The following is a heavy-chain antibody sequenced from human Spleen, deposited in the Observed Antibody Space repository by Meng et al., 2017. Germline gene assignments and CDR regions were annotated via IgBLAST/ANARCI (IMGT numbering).Heavy chain of an antibody. CDR3: ARVGLVRGGITMIVVANPIDY. Sequence: QGQMVQFGAEVKKPGASVKVSCKASGYTFTSYGISWVRQAPGQGLEWMGWISAYNGNTNYAQKLQGRVTMTTDTSTSTAYMELRSLRSDDTAVYYCARVGLVRGGITMIVVANPIDYWGQGTLVTVSS. V-gene: IGHV1-18*01. CDR1: GYTFTSYG. CDR2: ISAYNGNT. J-gene: IGHJ4*02. D-gene: IGHD3-22*01.